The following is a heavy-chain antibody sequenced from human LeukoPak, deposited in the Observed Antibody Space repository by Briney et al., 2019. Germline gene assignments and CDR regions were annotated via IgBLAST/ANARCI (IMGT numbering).Heavy chain of an antibody. V-gene: IGHV1-18*01. J-gene: IGHJ4*02. D-gene: IGHD6-19*01. Sequence: VASVKVSCKASGYTFTSYGISWVRQAPGQGLEWMGWISAYNGNTNYAQKFQGRVTMTRDTSISTAYMELSRLRSDDTAVYYCARVRIAVAGKYYFDYWGQGTLVTVSS. CDR3: ARVRIAVAGKYYFDY. CDR1: GYTFTSYG. CDR2: ISAYNGNT.